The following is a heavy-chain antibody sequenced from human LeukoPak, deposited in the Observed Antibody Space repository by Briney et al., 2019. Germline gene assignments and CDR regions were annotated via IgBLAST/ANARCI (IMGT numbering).Heavy chain of an antibody. D-gene: IGHD3-22*01. CDR1: GFTFSSYE. Sequence: PGGSLRLSCAASGFTFSSYEMNWVRQAPGKGLEWVSSISSSSSYIYYADSVKGRFTISRDNAKNSLYLQMISLRAEDMAVYYCARDWTLHYFDSSDSGGGQGTMVTVSS. CDR2: ISSSSSYI. V-gene: IGHV3-21*01. J-gene: IGHJ3*01. CDR3: ARDWTLHYFDSSDSG.